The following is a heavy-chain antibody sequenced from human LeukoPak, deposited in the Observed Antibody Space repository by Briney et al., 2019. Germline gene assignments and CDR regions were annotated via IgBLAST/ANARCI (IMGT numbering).Heavy chain of an antibody. CDR1: GFTFSSYW. J-gene: IGHJ3*02. CDR2: IKQDGSEK. CDR3: AKDRAYGYESFDI. D-gene: IGHD4-17*01. Sequence: GGSLRLSCAASGFTFSSYWMSWVRQAPGKGLEWVANIKQDGSEKYYVDSVKGRFTISGDNAKNSLYLQMNSLRAEDTALYYCAKDRAYGYESFDIWGQGTMVTVSS. V-gene: IGHV3-7*03.